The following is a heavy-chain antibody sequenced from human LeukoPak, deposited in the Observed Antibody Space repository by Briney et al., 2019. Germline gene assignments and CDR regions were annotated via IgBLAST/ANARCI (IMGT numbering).Heavy chain of an antibody. V-gene: IGHV4-34*01. Sequence: SETLSLTCAVYGGSFSGYYWSWIRQPPGKGLEWIGEINHSGSTNYNPSLKSRVTISVDTSKNHFSLKLSSVTAANTAVYYCARLVKRYYYYGMDVWGQGTTVTVSS. CDR2: INHSGST. CDR3: ARLVKRYYYYGMDV. CDR1: GGSFSGYY. J-gene: IGHJ6*02. D-gene: IGHD2-21*01.